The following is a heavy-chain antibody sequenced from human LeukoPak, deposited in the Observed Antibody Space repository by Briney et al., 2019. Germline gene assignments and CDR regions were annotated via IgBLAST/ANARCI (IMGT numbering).Heavy chain of an antibody. V-gene: IGHV3-7*01. Sequence: GGSLRLSCAASGFSFSSYAMSWVRQAPGKGLEWVANINRDGSEKNYVDSVKGRFTISRDNAKNSLYLQMDSLRAEDTAVYYCAKSPGVTTSTRYFDYWGQGTLVTVSS. J-gene: IGHJ4*02. CDR1: GFSFSSYA. CDR2: INRDGSEK. CDR3: AKSPGVTTSTRYFDY. D-gene: IGHD1-1*01.